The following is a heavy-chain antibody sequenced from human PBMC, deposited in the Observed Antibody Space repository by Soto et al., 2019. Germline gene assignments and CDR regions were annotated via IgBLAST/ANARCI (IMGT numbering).Heavy chain of an antibody. Sequence: GPSVKVSCKASGGTFSSYAISWVRQAPGQGLEWMGGIIPIFGTANYAQKFQGRVTITADESTSTAYMELSSLRSEDTAVYYCAKDRVPNDSSGYYSILTESWGQGTVVTVSS. D-gene: IGHD3-22*01. J-gene: IGHJ5*02. V-gene: IGHV1-69*13. CDR1: GGTFSSYA. CDR3: AKDRVPNDSSGYYSILTES. CDR2: IIPIFGTA.